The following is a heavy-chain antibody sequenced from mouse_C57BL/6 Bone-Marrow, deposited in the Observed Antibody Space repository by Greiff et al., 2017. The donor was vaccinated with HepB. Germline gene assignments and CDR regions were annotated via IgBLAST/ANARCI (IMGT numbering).Heavy chain of an antibody. J-gene: IGHJ2*01. CDR2: IWTGGGT. CDR3: ARSLHYYGYYFDY. Sequence: VQRVESGPGLVAPSQSLSITCTVSGFSLTSYAISWVRQPPGKGLEWLGVIWTGGGTNYNSALKSRLSISKDNSKSQVFLKMNSLQTDDTARYYCARSLHYYGYYFDYWGQGTTLTVSS. D-gene: IGHD1-2*01. V-gene: IGHV2-9-1*01. CDR1: GFSLTSYA.